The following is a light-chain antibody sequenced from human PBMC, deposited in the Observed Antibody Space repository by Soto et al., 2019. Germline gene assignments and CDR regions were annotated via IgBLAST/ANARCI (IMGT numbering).Light chain of an antibody. V-gene: IGKV3-20*01. CDR1: QSVSNSF. CDR3: QQYGSSPRT. CDR2: GAS. Sequence: EIVLTQSPGTLSLSPGERATLSCRASQSVSNSFLAWYQQKPGQAPRLLIWGASNRATGIPDRFSGSGSGTDFTLTISRLEPEDFAVSYCQQYGSSPRTFGQGTKLEI. J-gene: IGKJ2*01.